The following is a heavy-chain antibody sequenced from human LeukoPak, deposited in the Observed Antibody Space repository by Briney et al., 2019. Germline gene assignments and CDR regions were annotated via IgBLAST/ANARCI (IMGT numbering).Heavy chain of an antibody. J-gene: IGHJ4*02. CDR2: INHSGST. V-gene: IGHV4-34*01. CDR3: ASEGVTTSFFDY. D-gene: IGHD4-17*01. Sequence: SETLSLTCAVYGGSFSGYYWSWIRQPPGKGLEWIGEINHSGSTNYNPSLKSRVTISVDTSKNQFSLKLSSVTAADTGVYYCASEGVTTSFFDYWGQGTLVTVSS. CDR1: GGSFSGYY.